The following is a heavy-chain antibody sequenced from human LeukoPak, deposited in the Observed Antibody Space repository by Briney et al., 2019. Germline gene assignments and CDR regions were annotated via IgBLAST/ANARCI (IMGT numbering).Heavy chain of an antibody. CDR2: ISSSSSTI. J-gene: IGHJ6*03. V-gene: IGHV3-48*04. CDR1: GFTFSSYS. D-gene: IGHD1-26*01. CDR3: ARVGPGGSYSFYYYYYMDV. Sequence: GGSLRLSCAASGFTFSSYSMNWVRQAPGKGLEWVSYISSSSSTIYYADSVKGRFTISRDNAKNSLYLQMNSLRAEDTAVYYCARVGPGGSYSFYYYYYMDVWGKGTTVTVSS.